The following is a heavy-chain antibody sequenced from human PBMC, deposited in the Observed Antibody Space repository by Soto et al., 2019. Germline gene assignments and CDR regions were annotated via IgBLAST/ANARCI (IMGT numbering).Heavy chain of an antibody. CDR3: ARELVAGSPWFDP. Sequence: SQTLSLTCTVSGGFINSYYWSWIRQSPGKGLEWIGYIYYRGTTRYNPSLKSRVTLSVDTSENQFSLKLRSVPAADTAVYYCARELVAGSPWFDPSGHGILVTVSS. CDR1: GGFINSYY. CDR2: IYYRGTT. D-gene: IGHD6-19*01. J-gene: IGHJ5*02. V-gene: IGHV4-59*01.